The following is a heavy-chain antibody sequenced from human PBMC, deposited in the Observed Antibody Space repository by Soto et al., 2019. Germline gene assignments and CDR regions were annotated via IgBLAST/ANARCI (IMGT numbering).Heavy chain of an antibody. CDR2: IIPILGIA. D-gene: IGHD2-15*01. Sequence: GASVKVSCKASGGTFSSYTISWVRQAPGQGLEWMGRIIPILGIANYAQKFQGRVTITADKSTSTAYMELSSLRSEDTAVYYCARCGGYCSGGSCYLGGYYYYMDVWGKGTTVTVSS. J-gene: IGHJ6*03. CDR3: ARCGGYCSGGSCYLGGYYYYMDV. CDR1: GGTFSSYT. V-gene: IGHV1-69*02.